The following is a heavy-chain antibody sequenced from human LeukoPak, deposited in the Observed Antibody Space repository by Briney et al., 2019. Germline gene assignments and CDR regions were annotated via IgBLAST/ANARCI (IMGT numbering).Heavy chain of an antibody. Sequence: GGSLRLSCTASGFTFSNYSMNWVRQAPGKGLEWVSYITTSSSIIYYADSVKGRFTISRDNAKNSLYLQMNSLRAEDTAVYYCARYSPNWFDPWGQGTLVTVSS. J-gene: IGHJ5*02. CDR3: ARYSPNWFDP. CDR2: ITTSSSII. CDR1: GFTFSNYS. D-gene: IGHD5-18*01. V-gene: IGHV3-21*05.